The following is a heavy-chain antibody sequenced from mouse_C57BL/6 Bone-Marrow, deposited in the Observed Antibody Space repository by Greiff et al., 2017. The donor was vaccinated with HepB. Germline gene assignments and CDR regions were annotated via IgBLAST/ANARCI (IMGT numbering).Heavy chain of an antibody. CDR1: GYTFTDYY. CDR3: ARSPRQLRLPIAY. J-gene: IGHJ3*01. CDR2: INPYNGGT. Sequence: VQLQQSGPVLVKPGASVKMSCKASGYTFTDYYMNWVKQSHGKSLEWIGVINPYNGGTSYNQKFKGKATLTVDKSSSTAYMELNSLTSEDSAVYYCARSPRQLRLPIAYWGQGTLVTVSA. V-gene: IGHV1-19*01. D-gene: IGHD3-2*02.